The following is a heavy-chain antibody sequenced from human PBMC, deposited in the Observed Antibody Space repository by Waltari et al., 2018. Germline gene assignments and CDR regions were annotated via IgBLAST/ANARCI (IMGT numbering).Heavy chain of an antibody. V-gene: IGHV5-10-1*03. CDR3: ARVPYCGSDCFSDVDY. CDR2: IDPVDSPA. D-gene: IGHD2-21*02. J-gene: IGHJ4*02. Sequence: EVQLVQSGAEVKKPGDSLRISCKGSGYSFTNYWISWGRQRPGGGLEWMGRIDPVDSPANPIPSFEGHVTMSADKSINTAFLQWSSLRASDTAIYFCARVPYCGSDCFSDVDYWGQGALVTV. CDR1: GYSFTNYW.